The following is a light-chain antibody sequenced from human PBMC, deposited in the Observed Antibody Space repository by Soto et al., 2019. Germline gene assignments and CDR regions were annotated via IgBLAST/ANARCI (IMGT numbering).Light chain of an antibody. CDR3: SSYTSSSTYV. J-gene: IGLJ1*01. V-gene: IGLV2-14*01. CDR1: SSDVGGYNY. CDR2: EVS. Sequence: QSALTQPASVSGSPGQSITISCTGTSSDVGGYNYVSWYQQHPGKAPKRMIYEVSNRPSGVSNRFSGSKSGNTASLPISGLQAEDEADYYCSSYTSSSTYVFGTGTKLTVL.